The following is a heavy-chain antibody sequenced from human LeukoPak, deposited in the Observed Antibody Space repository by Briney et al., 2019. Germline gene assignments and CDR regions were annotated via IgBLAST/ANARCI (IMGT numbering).Heavy chain of an antibody. CDR1: GGSISSYY. V-gene: IGHV4-59*01. D-gene: IGHD3-10*01. Sequence: PSETLSLTCTVSGGSISSYYWSWIRQPPGKGLEWIGYIYYSGSTNYKSSLKSRVTISVDTSKNQFSLKLSSVTAADTAVYYCAASKKYGSGSYYVYYMDVWGKGTTVTISS. J-gene: IGHJ6*03. CDR3: AASKKYGSGSYYVYYMDV. CDR2: IYYSGST.